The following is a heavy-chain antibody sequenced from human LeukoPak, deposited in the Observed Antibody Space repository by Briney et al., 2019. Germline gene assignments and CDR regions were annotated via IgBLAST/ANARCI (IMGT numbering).Heavy chain of an antibody. CDR2: IYTSGSN. CDR3: ARHGEYWYYGSGSWFDP. V-gene: IGHV4-4*09. Sequence: SETLSLTCTVSGGSISSYYWSWIRQPPGKGLEWIGYIYTSGSNNYNPSLKSRVTISVDTSKNQFSLKLSSVTAADTAVYYCARHGEYWYYGSGSWFDPWGQGTLVTVSS. J-gene: IGHJ5*02. CDR1: GGSISSYY. D-gene: IGHD3-10*01.